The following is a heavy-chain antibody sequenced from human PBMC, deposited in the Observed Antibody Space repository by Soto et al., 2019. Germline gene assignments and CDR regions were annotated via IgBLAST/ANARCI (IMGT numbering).Heavy chain of an antibody. Sequence: QVQLVESGGGLVKPGGSLRLSCAASGFTFSDYSMNWIRQAPGKGLEWISYISSTGNTIYYADSVKGRFTISRDNANNSLHLQMSSLRADDTAVYYCARGSIGFLKGGWFDPWGQGTLVTVSS. CDR1: GFTFSDYS. CDR3: ARGSIGFLKGGWFDP. V-gene: IGHV3-11*01. J-gene: IGHJ5*02. D-gene: IGHD6-25*01. CDR2: ISSTGNTI.